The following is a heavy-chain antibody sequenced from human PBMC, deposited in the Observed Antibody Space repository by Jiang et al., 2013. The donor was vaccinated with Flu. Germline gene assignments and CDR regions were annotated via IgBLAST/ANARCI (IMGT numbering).Heavy chain of an antibody. CDR3: ARGGGSSYCSSNSCYGF. CDR1: GYTFTTYG. Sequence: SGAEVKKPGASVKVSCKASGYTFTTYGISWVRQAPGQGLEWMGWISSYNGNTNYAQKLQGRVTMTTDTSTSTSYMELRNLTPDDTAVYYCARGGGSSYCSSNSCYGFWGQGTLVTVSS. V-gene: IGHV1-18*01. CDR2: ISSYNGNT. D-gene: IGHD2-2*01. J-gene: IGHJ4*02.